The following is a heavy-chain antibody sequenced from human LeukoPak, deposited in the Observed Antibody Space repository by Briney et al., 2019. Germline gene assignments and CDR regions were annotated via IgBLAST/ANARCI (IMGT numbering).Heavy chain of an antibody. V-gene: IGHV3-33*01. CDR2: IWPNGSNK. D-gene: IGHD6-13*01. CDR3: VGELLTAAGTIGAFDI. J-gene: IGHJ3*02. CDR1: GFTFSTYG. Sequence: GGSLRLSCAASGFTFSTYGMHWVRQAPGKGLEWVAVIWPNGSNKYHADSVKGRFTISRDNSKSTLFLQMSSLAAEDTAVYYCVGELLTAAGTIGAFDIWGRGTLVTVSS.